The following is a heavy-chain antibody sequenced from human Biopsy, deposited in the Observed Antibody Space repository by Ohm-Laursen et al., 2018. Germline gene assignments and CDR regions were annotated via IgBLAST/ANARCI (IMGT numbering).Heavy chain of an antibody. D-gene: IGHD6-19*01. CDR2: IYDRGST. CDR3: ARGMRSSGWPYFDS. Sequence: SQTLSPTCTVSSDLDSSGSLYWTWIRQPPGQGLEYIGYIYDRGSTANYNPSLKSRVTMSVDMPKNQFSLKLSAVTAADTAIYYCARGMRSSGWPYFDSWGQGTLVTVSS. CDR1: SDLDSSGSLY. J-gene: IGHJ4*02. V-gene: IGHV4-61*01.